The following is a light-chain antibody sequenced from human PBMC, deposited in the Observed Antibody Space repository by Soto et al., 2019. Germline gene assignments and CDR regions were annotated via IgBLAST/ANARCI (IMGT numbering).Light chain of an antibody. CDR3: SSYAGSNNFV. V-gene: IGLV2-8*01. CDR2: EVS. CDR1: SSDVGGYNY. Sequence: QSVLTQPPSASGSLGQSVTISCTGTSSDVGGYNYVSWYQQHPGKAPKLMIYEVSKRPSGVPDRFSGSKSGNTASLTVSGLQAEDEAEYYCSSYAGSNNFVFGTGTKVTDL. J-gene: IGLJ1*01.